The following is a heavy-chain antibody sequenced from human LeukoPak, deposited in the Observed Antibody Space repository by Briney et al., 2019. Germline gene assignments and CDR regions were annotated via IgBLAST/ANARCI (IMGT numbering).Heavy chain of an antibody. CDR3: ARDQYSSGWSHPGDY. Sequence: PGTSLRLSCVASGFTFRSYAMHWVRQAPDKGLEWVAVIWFDGSNEHYADSMKGRVTISRDNSKNTLYLQMYTLRAEDTAVYYCARDQYSSGWSHPGDYWGQGTLVTVSS. CDR1: GFTFRSYA. J-gene: IGHJ4*02. V-gene: IGHV3-33*01. D-gene: IGHD6-19*01. CDR2: IWFDGSNE.